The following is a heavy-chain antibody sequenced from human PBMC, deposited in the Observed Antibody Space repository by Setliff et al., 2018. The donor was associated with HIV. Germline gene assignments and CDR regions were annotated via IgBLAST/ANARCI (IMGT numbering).Heavy chain of an antibody. CDR3: VRGPQWLVQKGRVYYFDY. D-gene: IGHD6-19*01. CDR2: IYYSGST. V-gene: IGHV4-59*08. J-gene: IGHJ4*02. Sequence: PSETLSLTCTVSDGSFSSDYWTWIRQTPGKGLEWIGYIYYSGSTKYNPSLTSRVTMSVDTSKNQVSLKLNSMTAADTAVYFYVRGPQWLVQKGRVYYFDYWGQGTLVTVSS. CDR1: DGSFSSDY.